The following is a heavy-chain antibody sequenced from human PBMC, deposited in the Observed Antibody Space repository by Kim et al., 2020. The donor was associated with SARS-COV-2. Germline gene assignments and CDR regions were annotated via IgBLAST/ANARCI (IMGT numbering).Heavy chain of an antibody. Sequence: ASVKVSCKASGYTFTSYGISWVRQAPGQGLEWMGWISAYNGNTNYAQKLQGRVTMTTDTSTSTAYMELRSLRSDDTAVYYCTRGGVSYYYDSSGYYTDYWGQGTLLSFSS. D-gene: IGHD3-22*01. CDR3: TRGGVSYYYDSSGYYTDY. J-gene: IGHJ4*02. CDR2: ISAYNGNT. V-gene: IGHV1-18*01. CDR1: GYTFTSYG.